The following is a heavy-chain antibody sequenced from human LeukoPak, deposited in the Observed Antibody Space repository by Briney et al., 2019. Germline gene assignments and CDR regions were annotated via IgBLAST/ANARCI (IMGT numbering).Heavy chain of an antibody. J-gene: IGHJ4*02. CDR1: GFSLTNAQ. D-gene: IGHD3-10*01. Sequence: GGSLRLSCAASGFSLTNAQMSWVRQAPGKGLEWVGHIKRKTDGGTADYAAPVKGRFTISRDDSKNTLYLQMNSLKTEDTAVYFCRDGSGYYWGQGTLVTVSS. CDR2: IKRKTDGGTA. V-gene: IGHV3-15*01. CDR3: RDGSGYY.